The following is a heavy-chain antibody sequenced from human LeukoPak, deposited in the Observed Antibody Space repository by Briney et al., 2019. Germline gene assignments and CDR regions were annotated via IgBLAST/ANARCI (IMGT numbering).Heavy chain of an antibody. Sequence: SETLSLTCTVSGGSISSYYWSWIRQPPGKGLEWIGYIYYSGSTNYNPSLKSGVTMSVDTSKNQFSLKLSSVTAANTAVYYCARAEGGYSYGHYYYYGMDVWGKGTTVTVSS. CDR3: ARAEGGYSYGHYYYYGMDV. D-gene: IGHD5-18*01. V-gene: IGHV4-59*01. CDR1: GGSISSYY. CDR2: IYYSGST. J-gene: IGHJ6*04.